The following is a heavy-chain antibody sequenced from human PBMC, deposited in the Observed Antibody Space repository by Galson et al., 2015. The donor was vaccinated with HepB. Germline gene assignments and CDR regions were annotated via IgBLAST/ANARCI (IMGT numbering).Heavy chain of an antibody. CDR2: IKSKTDGETT. Sequence: SLRLSCAASGFPFSNAWMTWVRQAPGMGLEWVGRIKSKTDGETTDYAAPVKGRFTISRDDSKNRLYLQMNSLKTEDTAVYYCTTDVYYSTYWSWLDPRGQGTLVTVSS. V-gene: IGHV3-15*01. D-gene: IGHD2-8*02. CDR1: GFPFSNAW. CDR3: TTDVYYSTYWSWLDP. J-gene: IGHJ5*02.